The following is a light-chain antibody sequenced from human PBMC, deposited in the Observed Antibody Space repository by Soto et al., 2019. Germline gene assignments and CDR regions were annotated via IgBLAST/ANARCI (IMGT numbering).Light chain of an antibody. V-gene: IGLV2-14*01. J-gene: IGLJ3*02. CDR2: EVS. CDR1: SGDVGAYNY. CDR3: NSYTTSSIWV. Sequence: QSALTQPASVSGSPGQSITISCTGTSGDVGAYNYVSWYQLHPGKAPKLMIFEVSNRPSGVSNRFSGSKSGNTASLTISGLQAEDEADYYCNSYTTSSIWVFGGGTQLTVL.